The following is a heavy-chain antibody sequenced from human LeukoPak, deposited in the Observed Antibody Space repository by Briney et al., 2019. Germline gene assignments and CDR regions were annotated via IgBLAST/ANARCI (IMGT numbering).Heavy chain of an antibody. Sequence: GGSLRLSCAASGFTFSSYAMSWVRQAPGKGLEWVSAISGSGGSTYYADSVKGRFTISRDNSKNTLYLQMNSLRAEDTAVYYCAKALGYYYYYYYMDVWGKGTTVTISS. J-gene: IGHJ6*03. CDR2: ISGSGGST. V-gene: IGHV3-23*01. D-gene: IGHD3-10*01. CDR3: AKALGYYYYYYYMDV. CDR1: GFTFSSYA.